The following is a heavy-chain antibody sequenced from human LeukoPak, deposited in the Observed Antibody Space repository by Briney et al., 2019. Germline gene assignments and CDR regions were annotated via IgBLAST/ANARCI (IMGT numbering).Heavy chain of an antibody. CDR1: GGSFSGYY. V-gene: IGHV4-34*01. CDR3: ARVNGLGILGFDY. CDR2: INHSGST. D-gene: IGHD7-27*01. Sequence: SETLSLTCAVYGGSFSGYYWSWIRQPPGKGLEWIGEINHSGSTNYNPSLKSRVTISVDTSKNQFSLQLNSVTPEDTAVYYCARVNGLGILGFDYWGQGTLVTVSS. J-gene: IGHJ4*02.